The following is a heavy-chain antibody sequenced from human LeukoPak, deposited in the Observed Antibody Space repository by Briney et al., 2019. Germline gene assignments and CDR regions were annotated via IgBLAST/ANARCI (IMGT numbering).Heavy chain of an antibody. D-gene: IGHD5-18*01. CDR2: IYYSGST. J-gene: IGHJ4*02. Sequence: PSETLSLTCTVSGGSISSGDYYWSWIRQPPGKGLEWIGYIYYSGSTYFNPSLKSRVTISVDTSKNQFSLKLSSVTAADTAVYYCARDGRKKDTAIYWGQGTLVTVSS. CDR1: GGSISSGDYY. V-gene: IGHV4-30-4*01. CDR3: ARDGRKKDTAIY.